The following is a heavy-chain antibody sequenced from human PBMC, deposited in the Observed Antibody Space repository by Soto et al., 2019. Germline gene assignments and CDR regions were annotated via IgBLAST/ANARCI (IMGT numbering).Heavy chain of an antibody. CDR3: ARVESSSWYGHDAFDI. J-gene: IGHJ3*02. CDR1: GFTFSSYW. Sequence: EGSLILSCAASGFTFSSYWTHWVRQAPGKGLVWVSRINSDGSSTSYADSVKGRFTISRDNAKNTLYLQMNSLRAEDTAVYYCARVESSSWYGHDAFDIWGQGTMVTVSS. V-gene: IGHV3-74*01. CDR2: INSDGSST. D-gene: IGHD6-13*01.